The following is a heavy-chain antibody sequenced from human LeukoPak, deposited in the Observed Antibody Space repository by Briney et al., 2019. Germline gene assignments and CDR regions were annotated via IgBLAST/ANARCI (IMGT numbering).Heavy chain of an antibody. V-gene: IGHV3-21*01. CDR1: GFTFSSYS. J-gene: IGHJ4*02. Sequence: PGGSLRLSCAASGFTFSSYSVNWVRQAPGKGLECVSSISSSSSYIYYADSVKGRFTISRDNAKNSLYLQMNSLRAEDTAVYYCARGLWFGELSLGYWGQGTLVTVSS. CDR3: ARGLWFGELSLGY. CDR2: ISSSSSYI. D-gene: IGHD3-10*01.